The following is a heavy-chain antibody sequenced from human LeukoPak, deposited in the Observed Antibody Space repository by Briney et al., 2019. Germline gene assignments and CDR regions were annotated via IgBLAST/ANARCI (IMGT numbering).Heavy chain of an antibody. CDR3: ARDRIAAAGNGGYNWFDP. CDR2: IYTSGST. D-gene: IGHD6-13*01. V-gene: IGHV4-4*07. Sequence: PSETLSLTCAVYGRSFSGYYWSWIRQPAGKGLEWIGRIYTSGSTNYNPSLKSRVTMSVDTSKNQFSLKLSSVTAADTAVYYCARDRIAAAGNGGYNWFDPWGQGTLVTVSS. CDR1: GRSFSGYY. J-gene: IGHJ5*02.